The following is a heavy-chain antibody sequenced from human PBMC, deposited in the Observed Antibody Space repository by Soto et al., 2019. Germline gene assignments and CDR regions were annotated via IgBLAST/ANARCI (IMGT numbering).Heavy chain of an antibody. CDR2: IYYSGST. J-gene: IGHJ4*02. V-gene: IGHV4-39*01. Sequence: SETLSLTCTVSGGSISRSSYFWGWIRQPPGKGLEWIGNIYYSGSTSYNPSLKSRVTISVDTSKNQFSLYLNSVTAADTAVFYCARLVPGDYFDYWGQGTLVTVSS. CDR3: ARLVPGDYFDY. CDR1: GGSISRSSYF. D-gene: IGHD2-15*01.